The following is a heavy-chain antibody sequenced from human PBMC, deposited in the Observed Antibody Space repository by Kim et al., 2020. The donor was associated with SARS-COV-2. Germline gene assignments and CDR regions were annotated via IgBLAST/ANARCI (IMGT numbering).Heavy chain of an antibody. CDR2: IYYSGST. V-gene: IGHV4-59*08. J-gene: IGHJ4*02. Sequence: SETLSLTCTVSGGSISSYYWSWIRQPPGKGLEWIGYIYYSGSTNYNPSLKSRVTISVDTSKNQFSLKLSSVTAADTAVYYCARHEGSMVRGVEPIDYWGQGTLVTVSS. CDR1: GGSISSYY. D-gene: IGHD3-10*01. CDR3: ARHEGSMVRGVEPIDY.